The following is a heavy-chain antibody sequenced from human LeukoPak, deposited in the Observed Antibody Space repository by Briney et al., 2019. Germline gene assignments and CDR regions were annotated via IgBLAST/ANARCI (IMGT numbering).Heavy chain of an antibody. Sequence: GGSLRLSCAASGFTFSDHYMDWVRQAPGKGLEWVGRSRNKANSYSTEYAASVKGRFTFSRDDSKNSLYLQMNSLKTEDTAVFYCAVLNTRGRDDAFEIWGQGTMVTVSS. CDR1: GFTFSDHY. J-gene: IGHJ3*02. CDR3: AVLNTRGRDDAFEI. CDR2: SRNKANSYST. D-gene: IGHD3-16*01. V-gene: IGHV3-72*01.